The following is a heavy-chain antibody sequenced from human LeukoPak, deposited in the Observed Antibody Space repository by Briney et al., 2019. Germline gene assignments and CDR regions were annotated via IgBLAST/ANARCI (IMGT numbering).Heavy chain of an antibody. V-gene: IGHV3-74*01. CDR1: GFTFSSYW. J-gene: IGHJ4*02. D-gene: IGHD2-2*03. CDR2: INTDGSST. CDR3: ARGNYGYCSSTSCYSAYY. Sequence: GGSLRLSCAVFGFTFSSYWMYWVRQGPRKGLVWVSRINTDGSSTTYADSVKGRFTIFRDNAKSTLCLQMNSLRAEDRAVYYCARGNYGYCSSTSCYSAYYWGQGTLVTVSS.